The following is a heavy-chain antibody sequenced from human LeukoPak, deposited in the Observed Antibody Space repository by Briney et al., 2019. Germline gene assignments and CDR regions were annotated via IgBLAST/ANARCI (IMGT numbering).Heavy chain of an antibody. Sequence: PSETLSLTCTVSGGSISSYYWSWIRQPPGQGLAWIGYIYYSGSTNYNPSLKSRVTISVDTSKNQFSLKLSSVTAADTAVYYCARGEDDSSGYHLDYWGQGTLVTVSS. V-gene: IGHV4-59*01. CDR1: GGSISSYY. CDR3: ARGEDDSSGYHLDY. J-gene: IGHJ4*02. CDR2: IYYSGST. D-gene: IGHD3-22*01.